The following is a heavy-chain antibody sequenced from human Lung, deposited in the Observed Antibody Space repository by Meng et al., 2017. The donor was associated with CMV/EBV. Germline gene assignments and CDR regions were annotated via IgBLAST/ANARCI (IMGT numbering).Heavy chain of an antibody. V-gene: IGHV4-39*07. J-gene: IGHJ4*02. CDR2: LYDSGST. Sequence: RLQGGGPGLVRPSETPSLTCSVSGGSISSSTYYWAWIRQPPGKGLEWIGSLYDSGSTYYHPSLKSRVTISVDTSKTYFSLKLRSVTAADTAVYYCARDLEYWGQGTLVTVSS. D-gene: IGHD1-1*01. CDR3: ARDLEY. CDR1: GGSISSSTYY.